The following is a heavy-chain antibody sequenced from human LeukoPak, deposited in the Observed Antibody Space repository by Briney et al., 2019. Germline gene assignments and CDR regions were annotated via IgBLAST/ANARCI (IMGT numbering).Heavy chain of an antibody. V-gene: IGHV4-34*01. D-gene: IGHD3-9*01. J-gene: IGHJ2*01. Sequence: PSETLSLTCAVYGGSFSGYYWSWIRQPPGKGLEWIGEINHSGSTNYNPSLKSRVTISVGTSKNRFSLKLSSVTAADTAVYYCARGLRYYDILTGYYTVYWYFDLWGRGTLVTVSS. CDR3: ARGLRYYDILTGYYTVYWYFDL. CDR1: GGSFSGYY. CDR2: INHSGST.